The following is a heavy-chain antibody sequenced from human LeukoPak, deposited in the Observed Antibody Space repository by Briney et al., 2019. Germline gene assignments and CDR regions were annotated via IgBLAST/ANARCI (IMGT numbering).Heavy chain of an antibody. V-gene: IGHV1-69*04. CDR2: IVPIFGIA. D-gene: IGHD2-2*01. CDR3: ASTSPHARVGYCSSTSCPYYYGMDV. CDR1: GGTFSSYA. Sequence: ASVKVSCKASGGTFSSYAISWVRQAPGQGLEWMGRIVPIFGIANYAQKFQGRVTITADKSTSTAYMELSSLRSEDTAVYYCASTSPHARVGYCSSTSCPYYYGMDVWGQGTTVTVSS. J-gene: IGHJ6*02.